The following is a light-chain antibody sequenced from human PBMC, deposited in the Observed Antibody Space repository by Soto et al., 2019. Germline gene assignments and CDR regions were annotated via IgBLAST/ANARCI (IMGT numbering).Light chain of an antibody. Sequence: QAVVTQPPSVSGAPGQRVTISCTGSSSNIGAGYDLHWYQQLPGTAPKLLIYGNSNRPSGVPDRFSCSKSGTSASMAITGLQAEDEADYYCQSYDSSLSISVFGGGTKLTVL. CDR3: QSYDSSLSISV. CDR1: SSNIGAGYD. V-gene: IGLV1-40*01. CDR2: GNS. J-gene: IGLJ3*02.